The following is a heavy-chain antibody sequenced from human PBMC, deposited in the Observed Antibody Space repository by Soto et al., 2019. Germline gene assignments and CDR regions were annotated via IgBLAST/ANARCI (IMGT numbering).Heavy chain of an antibody. V-gene: IGHV3-23*01. Sequence: PGGSLRLSCAASGFTFSSFALSWVRQAPGKGLEWVSAISGSGDGTDYAASVKGRFTISRDNSKNTLYLQMNGLRAEDTAVYYCAGPGYSSQDYWGQGALVTVSS. CDR1: GFTFSSFA. CDR2: ISGSGDGT. D-gene: IGHD5-18*01. CDR3: AGPGYSSQDY. J-gene: IGHJ4*02.